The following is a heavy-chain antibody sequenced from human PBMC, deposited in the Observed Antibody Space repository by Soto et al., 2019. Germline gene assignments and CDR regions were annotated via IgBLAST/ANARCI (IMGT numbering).Heavy chain of an antibody. CDR2: ISGSGGST. D-gene: IGHD1-20*01. CDR1: GFTFSSYA. CDR3: EKERYNWKSKNNWFDP. J-gene: IGHJ5*02. V-gene: IGHV3-23*01. Sequence: EVQLLESGGGLGQPGGSLRLSCAASGFTFSSYAMSWVRQAPGKGLEWVSAISGSGGSTYYADSVKGRFTISRDNSKNTLYLQMNSLRAEDTAVYYCEKERYNWKSKNNWFDPWGQGTLVTVSS.